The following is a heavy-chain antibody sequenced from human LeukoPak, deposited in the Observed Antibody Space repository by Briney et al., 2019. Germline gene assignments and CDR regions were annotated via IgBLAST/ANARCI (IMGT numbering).Heavy chain of an antibody. V-gene: IGHV4-59*01. CDR2: MYNSGST. J-gene: IGHJ4*02. CDR1: GGSISSYY. D-gene: IGHD5-18*01. CDR3: ARGGYNYFDY. Sequence: SETLSLTCTVSGGSISSYYWSWIRQPPGKGLEWIGFMYNSGSTNFNPSLKSRITISIDMSKKQFSLKLSSVTAADTAVYYCARGGYNYFDYWGQGTLVTVSS.